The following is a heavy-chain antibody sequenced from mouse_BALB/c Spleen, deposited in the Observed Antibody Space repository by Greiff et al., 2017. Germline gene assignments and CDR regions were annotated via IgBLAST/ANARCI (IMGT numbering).Heavy chain of an antibody. V-gene: IGHV5-4*02. CDR3: ARDHAGSGSPWFAY. Sequence: EVQRVESGGGLVKPGGSLKLSCAASGFTFSDYYMYWVRQTPEKRLEWVATISDGGSYTYYPDSVKGRFTISRDNAKNNLYLQMSSLKSEDTAMYYCARDHAGSGSPWFAYWGQGTLVTVSA. D-gene: IGHD1-1*01. CDR1: GFTFSDYY. CDR2: ISDGGSYT. J-gene: IGHJ3*01.